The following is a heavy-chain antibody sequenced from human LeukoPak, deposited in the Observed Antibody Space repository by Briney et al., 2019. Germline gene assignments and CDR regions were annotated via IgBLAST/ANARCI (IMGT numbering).Heavy chain of an antibody. D-gene: IGHD3-10*01. J-gene: IGHJ6*03. CDR1: GGSFSGYY. CDR3: ARELNAGVYYVDV. CDR2: ISSSGSTI. Sequence: LSLTCAVYGGSFSGYYWSWIRQPPGKGLEWVSYISSSGSTIYYADSVKGRFTMSRDNAKNSLYLQMNSLRAEDTAVYYCARELNAGVYYVDVWGKGTTVTVSS. V-gene: IGHV3-11*04.